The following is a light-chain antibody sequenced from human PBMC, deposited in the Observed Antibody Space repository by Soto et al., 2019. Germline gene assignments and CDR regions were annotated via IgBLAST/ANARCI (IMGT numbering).Light chain of an antibody. J-gene: IGKJ5*01. V-gene: IGKV3-20*01. CDR1: QSVSSSY. CDR2: GAS. Sequence: EIVLTQSPGTLSLSPEERATLSCRASQSVSSSYLAWYQQKPGQAPMLLIYGASSRATGIPDRFSGSGSGTVFTLTISILEPEDFAVYYCQQYGSSPITFGQGTRLEIK. CDR3: QQYGSSPIT.